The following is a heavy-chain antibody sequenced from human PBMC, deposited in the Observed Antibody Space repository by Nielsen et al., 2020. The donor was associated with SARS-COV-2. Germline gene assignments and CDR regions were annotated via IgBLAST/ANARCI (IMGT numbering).Heavy chain of an antibody. J-gene: IGHJ4*02. CDR2: INSDSGNT. CDR1: LYTFTPYA. CDR3: ARSRGCSGTSCFFDY. D-gene: IGHD2-2*01. V-gene: IGHV1-3*04. Sequence: SVPVSRKPSLYTFTPYAIHRLRQDPGQRLEWMGWINSDSGNTKYSQKFRGRVTITRDTSASTAYMELSGLSSEDTAVYYCARSRGCSGTSCFFDYWGQGALVTVSS.